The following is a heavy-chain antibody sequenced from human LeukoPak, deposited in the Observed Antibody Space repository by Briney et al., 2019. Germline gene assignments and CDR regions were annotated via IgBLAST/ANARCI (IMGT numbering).Heavy chain of an antibody. CDR1: GFTFSSYW. CDR2: INSDGSSI. CDR3: ATSPVVTED. J-gene: IGHJ4*02. D-gene: IGHD2-21*02. V-gene: IGHV3-74*03. Sequence: GGSLRLSCAASGFTFSSYWMHWVRQAPGKGLVWVSRINSDGSSITYADSVKGRFTSSRDNAKNTLYLQMNSLRAEDTAVYCATSPVVTEDWGQGTLVTVSS.